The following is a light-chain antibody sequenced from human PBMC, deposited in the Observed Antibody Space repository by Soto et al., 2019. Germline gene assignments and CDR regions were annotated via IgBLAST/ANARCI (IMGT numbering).Light chain of an antibody. J-gene: IGLJ3*02. CDR3: QSYDRVSGGV. Sequence: QSVLTQPPSVSGAPGQRVTISCAGTTSNIGAGYDVHWYQQLPGKAPKLLIYGNSDRPSGVPDRLSGSKSGTSASLAITGLQAEDEADYYCQSYDRVSGGVFGGGTKLTVL. CDR1: TSNIGAGYD. V-gene: IGLV1-40*01. CDR2: GNS.